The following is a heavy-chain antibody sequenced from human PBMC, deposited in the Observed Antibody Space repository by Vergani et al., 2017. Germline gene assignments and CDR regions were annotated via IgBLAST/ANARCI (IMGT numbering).Heavy chain of an antibody. CDR3: ARDTGEGGSYWFDP. CDR2: IFHSGST. Sequence: QLQLQESGSGLVKPSQTLSLTCAVFGDSISSGDYSWIWIRQPPGKGLQWIGYIFHSGSTYYNPSLKSRVSISVDRSKNQFSLKLTSVTAADTAVYYCARDTGEGGSYWFDPWGQGTMVTVS. CDR1: GDSISSGDYS. V-gene: IGHV4-30-2*01. J-gene: IGHJ5*02. D-gene: IGHD1-26*01.